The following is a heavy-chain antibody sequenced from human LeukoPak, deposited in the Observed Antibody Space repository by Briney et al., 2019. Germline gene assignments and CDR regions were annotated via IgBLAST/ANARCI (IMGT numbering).Heavy chain of an antibody. CDR3: TRDSSGDEPYGMDV. J-gene: IGHJ6*02. Sequence: QPGRSLRLSCTASGFTLGDYAMSGVRQAPGKGLEWVGFIRSKAYGGTTEYAASVKGRFTISRDDSKSIAYLQMNSLKTEDTAVYYCTRDSSGDEPYGMDVWGQGTTVTVSS. V-gene: IGHV3-49*04. CDR2: IRSKAYGGTT. CDR1: GFTLGDYA. D-gene: IGHD4-17*01.